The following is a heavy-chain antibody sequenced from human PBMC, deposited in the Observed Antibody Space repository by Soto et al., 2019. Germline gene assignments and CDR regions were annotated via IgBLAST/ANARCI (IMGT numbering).Heavy chain of an antibody. CDR3: ARGSSSYYDYGMDV. D-gene: IGHD6-6*01. Sequence: SETLSLTCAVAGDSISRGGYSWTWIRQPPGKALEWIGNIYDSGSTSYNPSLKSRVTMSVDTSKNQFSLRLTSVTAADTAVYFCARGSSSYYDYGMDVWGQGTTVTAP. CDR2: IYDSGST. J-gene: IGHJ6*02. CDR1: GDSISRGGYS. V-gene: IGHV4-30-2*01.